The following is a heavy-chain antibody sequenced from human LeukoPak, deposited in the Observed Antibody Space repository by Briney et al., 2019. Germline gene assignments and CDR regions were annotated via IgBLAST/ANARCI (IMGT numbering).Heavy chain of an antibody. CDR2: INHSGST. CDR1: TGSIDSYY. V-gene: IGHV4-34*01. J-gene: IGHJ5*02. D-gene: IGHD6-19*01. Sequence: SDTLSLTCSLSTGSIDSYYWSWIRQPPGGGLEWMGEINHSGSTNYNPSLKSRVTISVDTCKNQFSLKLSSVTAAETAVYYCGRYLYSSGLSMNWFDPWGQGTLVTVSS. CDR3: GRYLYSSGLSMNWFDP.